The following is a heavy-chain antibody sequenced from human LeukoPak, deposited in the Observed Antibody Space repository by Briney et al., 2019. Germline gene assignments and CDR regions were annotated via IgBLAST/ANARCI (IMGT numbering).Heavy chain of an antibody. D-gene: IGHD3-10*01. V-gene: IGHV4-31*03. Sequence: SETLSLTCTVSGGSMSGYYWSWIRQHPGKGLEWIGYIYYSGSAYYNPSLKSRVTISVDTSENQFSLKLSSVTAADTAVYYCARVNYGSATKEDYWGQGTLVTVSS. CDR3: ARVNYGSATKEDY. CDR1: GGSMSGYY. J-gene: IGHJ4*02. CDR2: IYYSGSA.